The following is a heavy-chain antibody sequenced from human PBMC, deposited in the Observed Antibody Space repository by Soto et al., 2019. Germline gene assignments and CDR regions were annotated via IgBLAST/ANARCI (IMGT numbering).Heavy chain of an antibody. D-gene: IGHD3-10*01. CDR2: IIPIFGTA. CDR3: ARVRIRFGELGAFDI. J-gene: IGHJ3*02. V-gene: IGHV1-69*13. CDR1: GGTFSSYA. Sequence: GASVKVSCKASGGTFSSYAISWVRPAPGQGLEWMGGIIPIFGTANYAQKFQGRVTITADESTSTAYMELSSLRSEDTAVYYCARVRIRFGELGAFDIWGQGTMVTVSS.